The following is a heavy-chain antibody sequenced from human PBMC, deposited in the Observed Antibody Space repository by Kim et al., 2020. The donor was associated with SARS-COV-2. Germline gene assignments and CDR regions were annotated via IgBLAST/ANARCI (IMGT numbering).Heavy chain of an antibody. Sequence: THYADSVKGRLTISRDNSKSTLYLKMNSLRADDTAVYYCAKARAAWYPDFWGQGTLVTVSS. J-gene: IGHJ4*02. CDR2: T. D-gene: IGHD6-13*01. CDR3: AKARAAWYPDF. V-gene: IGHV3-23*01.